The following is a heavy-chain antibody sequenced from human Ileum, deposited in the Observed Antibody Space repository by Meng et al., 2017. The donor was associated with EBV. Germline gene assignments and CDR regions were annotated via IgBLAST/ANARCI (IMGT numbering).Heavy chain of an antibody. CDR2: IYWNDDK. V-gene: IGHV2-5*01. J-gene: IGHJ4*02. CDR1: GFSLSTSGVS. Sequence: QITLKESGPTLVEPTQTRTLTCTFSGFSLSTSGVSVGWIHQPPGKALEWLAVIYWNDDKGYSPSLKSRLTITKDTSKNQVVLTMTNMDPVDTATYYCAHTKHSSGYYYHDYWGQGTLVTVSS. D-gene: IGHD3-22*01. CDR3: AHTKHSSGYYYHDY.